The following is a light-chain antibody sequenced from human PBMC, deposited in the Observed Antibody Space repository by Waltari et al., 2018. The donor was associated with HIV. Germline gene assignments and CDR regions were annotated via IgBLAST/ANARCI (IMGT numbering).Light chain of an antibody. J-gene: IGLJ3*02. V-gene: IGLV2-23*02. Sequence: QSALTQPASVSGSPGQSITISCTGTSSGIGSYNLVSWYQHHPGKAPKLLIYEVTKRPSGVSSLFSGSKSGNSASLTISGLQAEDEGDYYCCSYAGSSSLLMFGGGTKLTVL. CDR1: SSGIGSYNL. CDR3: CSYAGSSSLLM. CDR2: EVT.